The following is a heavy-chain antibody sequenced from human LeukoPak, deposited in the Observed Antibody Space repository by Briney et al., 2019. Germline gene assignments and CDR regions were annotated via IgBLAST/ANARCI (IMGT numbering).Heavy chain of an antibody. D-gene: IGHD2-15*01. CDR1: GGTFGTYA. Sequence: ASVKVSCKASGGTFGTYAISWVRQAPGQGLEWMGGIIPIFGTANYAQKFQGRVTITADESTSTAYMELSSLRSEDTAVYYCARRTKYCSGGSCYRGYYYGMDVWGQGTTVTVSS. J-gene: IGHJ6*02. CDR3: ARRTKYCSGGSCYRGYYYGMDV. CDR2: IIPIFGTA. V-gene: IGHV1-69*01.